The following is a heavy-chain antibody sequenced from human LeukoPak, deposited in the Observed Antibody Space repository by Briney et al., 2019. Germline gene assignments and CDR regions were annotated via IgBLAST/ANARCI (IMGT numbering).Heavy chain of an antibody. CDR2: IRSTDGAI. CDR3: ARDRDWAFDY. D-gene: IGHD3-9*01. V-gene: IGHV3-48*02. Sequence: PGGSLRLSCAASGCTFRLYSMNWVRQAPGKGLEWLSYIRSTDGAIAYADSVKGRLTISRDDAKNSLYLQMNSLRDEDTAVYYCARDRDWAFDYWGQGTLITVSS. J-gene: IGHJ4*02. CDR1: GCTFRLYS.